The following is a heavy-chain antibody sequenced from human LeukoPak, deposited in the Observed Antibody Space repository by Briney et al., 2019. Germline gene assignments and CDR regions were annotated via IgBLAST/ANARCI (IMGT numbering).Heavy chain of an antibody. CDR3: ARAEYDRSGSIYYYYGMDI. V-gene: IGHV3-30-3*01. CDR2: ISYDGSNK. Sequence: GRSLRLSCAASGFTFSSYSMHWVRQAPGKGLEWVAVISYDGSNKYNADSVKGRFTTSRDNSKNTLYLQMNSLRREDTAEYYCARAEYDRSGSIYYYYGMDIWGQGTTVTVSS. CDR1: GFTFSSYS. J-gene: IGHJ6*02. D-gene: IGHD3-22*01.